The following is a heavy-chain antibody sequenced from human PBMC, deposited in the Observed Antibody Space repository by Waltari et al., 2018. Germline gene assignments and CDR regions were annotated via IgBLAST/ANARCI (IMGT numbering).Heavy chain of an antibody. D-gene: IGHD1-26*01. Sequence: EVQLVQSGAEVKKPGESLKISCKGSGYSFTSYWIGWVRQMPGKGLEWMGIIYPGDSDTRYSPSFQGQVTISADKSISTAYRQWSSLKASDTAMYYCARQVGATFPLGGWKYFDYWGQGTLVTVSS. CDR2: IYPGDSDT. CDR1: GYSFTSYW. V-gene: IGHV5-51*01. CDR3: ARQVGATFPLGGWKYFDY. J-gene: IGHJ4*02.